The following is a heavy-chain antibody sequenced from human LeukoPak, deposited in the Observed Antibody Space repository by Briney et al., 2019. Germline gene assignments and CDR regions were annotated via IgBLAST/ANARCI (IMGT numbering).Heavy chain of an antibody. J-gene: IGHJ3*02. V-gene: IGHV1-18*01. Sequence: ASVEVSCKTSGYTFTNYGISWVRQAPGLGLEWMGWISAYNGNTNYAQKVQGRVTMTTDTSTSTAYMELRSLRFDDTAVYYCASDQSVRLLQTSSTYFKHVFAIWGQGSMVTVSS. CDR3: ASDQSVRLLQTSSTYFKHVFAI. CDR2: ISAYNGNT. CDR1: GYTFTNYG. D-gene: IGHD6-13*01.